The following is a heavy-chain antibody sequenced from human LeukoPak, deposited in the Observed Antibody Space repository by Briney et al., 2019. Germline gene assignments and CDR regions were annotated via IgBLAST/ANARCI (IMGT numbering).Heavy chain of an antibody. Sequence: PGGSLRLSCAASGFIFSNYEMNWVRQAPGKGLEWVSYINRGGSKIYYAVSVRGRFTISRDNAKNSLYLQMSTLRAEDTAVYYCVRDQGTWEYDSWGRGTLVTVSS. D-gene: IGHD1-1*01. CDR3: VRDQGTWEYDS. CDR2: INRGGSKI. J-gene: IGHJ4*02. V-gene: IGHV3-48*03. CDR1: GFIFSNYE.